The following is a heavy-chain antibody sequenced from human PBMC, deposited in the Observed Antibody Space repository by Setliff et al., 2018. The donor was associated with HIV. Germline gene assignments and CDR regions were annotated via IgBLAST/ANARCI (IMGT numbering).Heavy chain of an antibody. D-gene: IGHD2-15*01. CDR1: GFTFSSFA. CDR3: AKMACSGGNCYSGS. CDR2: ISASGVST. V-gene: IGHV3-23*01. J-gene: IGHJ5*02. Sequence: PGGSLRLSCAASGFTFSSFAMNWVRQAPGKGLEWVSIISASGVSTYYADSVKDRFTISRDNSKNTLYLQMSGLRAEDTAVYYCAKMACSGGNCYSGSWGQGTQVTVSS.